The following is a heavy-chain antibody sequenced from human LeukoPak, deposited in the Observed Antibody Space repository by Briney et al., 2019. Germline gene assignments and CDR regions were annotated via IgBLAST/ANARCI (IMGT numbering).Heavy chain of an antibody. CDR3: AKDERAGYSGYDYGYYYGMDV. D-gene: IGHD5-12*01. CDR2: ISGSGGST. V-gene: IGHV3-23*01. CDR1: GFTFSSYA. J-gene: IGHJ6*02. Sequence: GGSLRLSCAASGFTFSSYAMSWVRQAPGKGLEWVSAISGSGGSTYYADSVKGRFTISRDNSKNTLYLQMNSLRAEDTAVYYCAKDERAGYSGYDYGYYYGMDVWGQGTMVTVSS.